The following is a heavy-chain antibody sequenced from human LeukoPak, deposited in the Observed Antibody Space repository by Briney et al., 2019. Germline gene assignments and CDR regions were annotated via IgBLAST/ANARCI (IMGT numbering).Heavy chain of an antibody. D-gene: IGHD3-10*01. CDR3: ARDSYGSAYGMGV. CDR2: INLNSGGT. J-gene: IGHJ6*02. V-gene: IGHV1-2*04. CDR1: GYTLTGYY. Sequence: ASVKVSCKASGYTLTGYYMEWVRQAPGQGLGWMGWINLNSGGTNYAQTFQGWVTMTRDTSISTAYMELSRLRPDDTAVYYCARDSYGSAYGMGVWGQGTTVTVSS.